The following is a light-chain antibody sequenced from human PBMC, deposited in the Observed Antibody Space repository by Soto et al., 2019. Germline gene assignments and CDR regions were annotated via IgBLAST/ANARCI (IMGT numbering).Light chain of an antibody. V-gene: IGLV2-14*03. CDR3: QSYDSSLSGYV. Sequence: QSALTQPASVSGSPGQSITISCTGTSSDVDGYNYVSWYQYHPGTAPKLLIFANINRPSGVPDRFSGSKSGTSASLAITGLRAEDEADYYCQSYDSSLSGYVFGTGTKVTVL. J-gene: IGLJ1*01. CDR1: SSDVDGYNY. CDR2: ANI.